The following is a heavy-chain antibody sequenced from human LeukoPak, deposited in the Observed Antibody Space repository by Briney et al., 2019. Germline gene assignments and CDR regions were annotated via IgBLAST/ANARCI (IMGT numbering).Heavy chain of an antibody. CDR3: ATKPYSITVVRGVPPGDYYGMDV. D-gene: IGHD3-10*01. Sequence: ASVKVSCKVSGYTLTELSMHWVRQAPGKGLEWMGGFDPEDGETIYAQKFQGRVTMTEDTSTDTAYMELSSLRSEDTAVYYCATKPYSITVVRGVPPGDYYGMDVWGQGTTVTVSS. CDR2: FDPEDGET. V-gene: IGHV1-24*01. J-gene: IGHJ6*02. CDR1: GYTLTELS.